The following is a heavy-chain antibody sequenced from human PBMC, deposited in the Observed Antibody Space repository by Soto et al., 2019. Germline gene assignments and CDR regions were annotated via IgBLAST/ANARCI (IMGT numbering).Heavy chain of an antibody. Sequence: QVQLVQSGAEVKKPGSSVKVSCKASGGTFSSYAISWVRQAPGQGLEWMGGSIPIFGTANYAQKFQGRVTIAEDESTSTTYKGLSSRRSEDTAVYYCAQSHIVVLTAIPMPDYWGPGTLVTVSS. D-gene: IGHD2-21*02. CDR1: GGTFSSYA. V-gene: IGHV1-69*12. CDR3: AQSHIVVLTAIPMPDY. J-gene: IGHJ4*02. CDR2: SIPIFGTA.